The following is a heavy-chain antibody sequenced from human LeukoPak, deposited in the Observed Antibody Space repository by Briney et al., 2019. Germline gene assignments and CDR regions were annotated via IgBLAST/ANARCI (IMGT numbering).Heavy chain of an antibody. D-gene: IGHD2-15*01. CDR3: ARTVVVVAATAFDI. CDR2: IYYSGST. Sequence: SETPSLTCTVSGGSISSSSYYWGWIRQPPGKGLEWIGSIYYSGSTYYNPSLKSRVTISVDTSKNQFSLKLSSVTAADTAVYYCARTVVVVAATAFDIWGQGTMVTVSS. V-gene: IGHV4-39*01. J-gene: IGHJ3*02. CDR1: GGSISSSSYY.